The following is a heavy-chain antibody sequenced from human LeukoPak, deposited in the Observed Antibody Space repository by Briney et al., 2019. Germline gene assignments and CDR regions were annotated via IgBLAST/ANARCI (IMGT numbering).Heavy chain of an antibody. V-gene: IGHV1-18*01. D-gene: IGHD3-22*01. CDR3: ARVTAGDSSGYYYRPLEYFQY. CDR2: ISAYNGNT. J-gene: IGHJ1*01. Sequence: GASVKVSCKASGYTFTSYGISWVRQAPGQGLEWMGWISAYNGNTNYAQKLQGRVTMTTDTSTSTAYMELRSLRSDDTAVYYCARVTAGDSSGYYYRPLEYFQYWGQGTLVTVSS. CDR1: GYTFTSYG.